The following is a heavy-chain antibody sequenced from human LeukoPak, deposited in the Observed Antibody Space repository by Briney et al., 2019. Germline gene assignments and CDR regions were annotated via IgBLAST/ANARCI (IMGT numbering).Heavy chain of an antibody. V-gene: IGHV3-9*01. D-gene: IGHD3-22*01. Sequence: GGSLRLSCAASGFTFDDYAMHWVRQAPGKGLEWVSGISWNSGSIGYADSVKGRFTISRDNAKNSLYLQMNSLRAEDTALHYCAKDINPYDGAFDIWGQGTMVTVSS. CDR3: AKDINPYDGAFDI. J-gene: IGHJ3*02. CDR2: ISWNSGSI. CDR1: GFTFDDYA.